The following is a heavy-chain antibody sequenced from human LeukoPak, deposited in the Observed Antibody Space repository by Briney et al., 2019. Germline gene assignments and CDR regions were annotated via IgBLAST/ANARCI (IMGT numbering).Heavy chain of an antibody. Sequence: GRSLRLSCAASGFTFSSYGMHWVRQAPGKGLEWVAVISYDGSNKYYADSVKGRFTISRDNSKNTLYLQMNSLRAEDTAVYYCAKEMGSWAAHPFDHWGQGTLVTVSS. J-gene: IGHJ4*02. CDR3: AKEMGSWAAHPFDH. D-gene: IGHD6-13*01. V-gene: IGHV3-30*18. CDR1: GFTFSSYG. CDR2: ISYDGSNK.